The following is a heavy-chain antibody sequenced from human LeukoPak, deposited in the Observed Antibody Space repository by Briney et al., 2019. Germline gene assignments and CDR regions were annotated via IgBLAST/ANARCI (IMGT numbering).Heavy chain of an antibody. J-gene: IGHJ3*02. CDR1: GFTFSSYG. CDR2: ISYDGSNK. Sequence: PGRSLRLSCAASGFTFSSYGMHWVRQAPGKGLEWVAVISYDGSNKYYADSVKGRITISRDNSKNTLYLQMNTLRAEDTAVYYCAKFKSDDSFDIWGQGTMVTVSS. CDR3: AKFKSDDSFDI. V-gene: IGHV3-30*19. D-gene: IGHD3-9*01.